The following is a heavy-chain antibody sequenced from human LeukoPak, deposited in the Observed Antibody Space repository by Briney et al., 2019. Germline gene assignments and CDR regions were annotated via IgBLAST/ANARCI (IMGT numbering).Heavy chain of an antibody. D-gene: IGHD3-22*01. CDR3: ARAMIVVVTLDY. J-gene: IGHJ4*02. CDR1: GGSISSGNYY. Sequence: SETLSLTCTVSGGSISSGNYYWGWIRQPPGKGLEWIGSIYHSGSTYYNPSLKSRVTISVDTSKNQFSLKLSSVTAADTAVYYCARAMIVVVTLDYWGQGTLVTVSS. CDR2: IYHSGST. V-gene: IGHV4-39*07.